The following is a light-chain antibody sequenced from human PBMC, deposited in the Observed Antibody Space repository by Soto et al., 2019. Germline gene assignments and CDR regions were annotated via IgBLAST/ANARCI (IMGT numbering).Light chain of an antibody. J-gene: IGKJ3*01. V-gene: IGKV1-8*01. CDR3: QQYHDYTT. CDR1: QGISSY. Sequence: AIRMTQSPSSFSASTGDRVTITCRASQGISSYLAWYQQKPGKAPKLLIYAASTLQSGVPSRFSGSGSGTDFTLTISGLQSEDSGSYFCQQYHDYTTFGPGTKVEIK. CDR2: AAS.